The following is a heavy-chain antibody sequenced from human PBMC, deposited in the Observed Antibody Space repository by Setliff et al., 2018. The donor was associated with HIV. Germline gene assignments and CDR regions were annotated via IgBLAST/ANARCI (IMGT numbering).Heavy chain of an antibody. J-gene: IGHJ4*02. CDR1: GYTFKTYG. CDR2: INVGKGNT. Sequence: ASVKVSCKASGYTFKTYGMHWVRQAPGQSLEWMAWINVGKGNTKYSQNFQGRLTVTGDTSASTVDMELSRLTHEDTAVYYCARDFSGTYYGDIDYWGQGTLVTVSS. V-gene: IGHV1-3*01. CDR3: ARDFSGTYYGDIDY. D-gene: IGHD1-26*01.